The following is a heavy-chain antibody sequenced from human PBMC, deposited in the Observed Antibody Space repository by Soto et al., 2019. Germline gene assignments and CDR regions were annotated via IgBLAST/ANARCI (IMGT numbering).Heavy chain of an antibody. Sequence: PGGSLRLSCAASGFTFSSYSMSWVRQAPGKGLEWDSAISGSGGSTYYADSVKGRFTISRDNSKNTLYLQMNSLRAEDTAVYYCAKDPHYYGSGSYYSPFNYFDYWGQGTLVTVSS. CDR3: AKDPHYYGSGSYYSPFNYFDY. CDR2: ISGSGGST. J-gene: IGHJ4*02. D-gene: IGHD3-10*01. CDR1: GFTFSSYS. V-gene: IGHV3-23*01.